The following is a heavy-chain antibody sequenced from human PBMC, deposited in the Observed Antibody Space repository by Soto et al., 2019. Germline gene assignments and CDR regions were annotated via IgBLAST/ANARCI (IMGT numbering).Heavy chain of an antibody. D-gene: IGHD4-17*01. CDR3: ARHDYGDYRWDYFDY. V-gene: IGHV4-59*08. CDR1: GGSISSYY. J-gene: IGHJ4*02. CDR2: IDYSGST. Sequence: PSETLSLTCTVSGGSISSYYWSWIRQPPGKGLEWIGYIDYSGSTNYNPSLKSRVTISVDTSKNQFSLKLSSVTAADTAVYYCARHDYGDYRWDYFDYWGQGTLVTVSS.